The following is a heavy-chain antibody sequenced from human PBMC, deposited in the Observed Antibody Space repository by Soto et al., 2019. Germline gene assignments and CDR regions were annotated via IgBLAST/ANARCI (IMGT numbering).Heavy chain of an antibody. D-gene: IGHD2-15*01. CDR3: ARIDVSADIVVVVAATWYYYGMDV. V-gene: IGHV3-30-3*01. J-gene: IGHJ6*02. Sequence: GGSLRLSCAASGFTFSSYAMHWVRQAPGKGLEWVAVISYDGSNKYYADSVKGRFTISRDNSKNTLYLQMNSLRAEDTAVYYCARIDVSADIVVVVAATWYYYGMDVWGQGTTVTVSS. CDR2: ISYDGSNK. CDR1: GFTFSSYA.